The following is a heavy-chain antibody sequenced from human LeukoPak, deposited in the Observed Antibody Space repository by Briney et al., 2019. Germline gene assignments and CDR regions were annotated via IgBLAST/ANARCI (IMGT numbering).Heavy chain of an antibody. D-gene: IGHD4/OR15-4a*01. Sequence: ASVKVSCKASGYTFTSYYMHWVRQAPGQGLEWMGIINPSGGSTSYAQKFQGRVTMTRDTSTSTAHMELTRLRSDDTAVYYCAREYQVLPGGPRNWYFDLWGRGTLVTVSS. CDR2: INPSGGST. V-gene: IGHV1-46*01. CDR1: GYTFTSYY. CDR3: AREYQVLPGGPRNWYFDL. J-gene: IGHJ2*01.